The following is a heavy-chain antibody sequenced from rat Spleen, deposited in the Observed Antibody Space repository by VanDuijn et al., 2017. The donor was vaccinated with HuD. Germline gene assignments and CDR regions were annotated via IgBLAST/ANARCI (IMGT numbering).Heavy chain of an antibody. CDR2: ISYDGSST. CDR3: IRTFDN. Sequence: EVQLVESGGGLVQPGRSLKLSCAASGFTFSDYGMAWVRQAPTKGLEWVATISYDGSSTYYRDSVKGRFTISRDNAKSTLYLEMDSLRSEDTATYYCIRTFDNWGQGVMVTVSS. CDR1: GFTFSDYG. V-gene: IGHV5-29*01. J-gene: IGHJ2*01.